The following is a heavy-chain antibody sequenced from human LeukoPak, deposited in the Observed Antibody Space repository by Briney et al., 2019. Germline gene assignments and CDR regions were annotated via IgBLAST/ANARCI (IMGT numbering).Heavy chain of an antibody. CDR1: GGSISSYS. CDR3: ARDRGSDGSDQLDP. D-gene: IGHD3-10*01. Sequence: SETLSLTCTVSGGSISSYSWIWIRQPAGKGLEWIGRICSSGSTIYNPSLKSRVTMSLDMSNNQFSLKLSSVTAADTAVYYCARDRGSDGSDQLDPWGQGTLVTVSS. J-gene: IGHJ5*02. V-gene: IGHV4-4*07. CDR2: ICSSGST.